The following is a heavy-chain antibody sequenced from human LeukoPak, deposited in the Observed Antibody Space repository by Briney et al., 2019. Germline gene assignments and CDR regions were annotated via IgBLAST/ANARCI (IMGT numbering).Heavy chain of an antibody. CDR2: ISSSSDYI. Sequence: GGSLRLSCAASGSTFTSYTMNWVRQAPGKGLEWVSSISSSSDYISYADLLKGRFTISRDNVKNSLYLQMISLRAEDTAVYYCARGTYGRYDYWGQGTLVTVSS. CDR1: GSTFTSYT. J-gene: IGHJ4*02. CDR3: ARGTYGRYDY. D-gene: IGHD3-10*01. V-gene: IGHV3-21*06.